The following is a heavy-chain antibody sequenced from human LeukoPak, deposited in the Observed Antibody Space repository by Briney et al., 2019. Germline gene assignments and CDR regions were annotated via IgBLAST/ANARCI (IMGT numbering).Heavy chain of an antibody. CDR1: GFTFGSYA. V-gene: IGHV3-23*01. CDR3: AKGTTTRAGTFDY. CDR2: ISGSGGSS. Sequence: PGGSLRLSCAASGFTFGSYAMSWVRQAPGKGLEWVSSISGSGGSSYYADSVKGRFTISRDNSKSTLSLQMGSLRAEDTAVYYCAKGTTTRAGTFDYWGQGTLVTVSS. D-gene: IGHD6-13*01. J-gene: IGHJ4*02.